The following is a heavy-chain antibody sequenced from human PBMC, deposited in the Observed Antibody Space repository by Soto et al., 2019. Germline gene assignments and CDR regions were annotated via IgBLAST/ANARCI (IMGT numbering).Heavy chain of an antibody. CDR3: AREAPGTMVRGVTRPFDF. Sequence: GGSLRLSCAASGFTFSSYGMHWVRQAPGKGLEWVAVIWYDGSNKYYADSVKGRFTISRDNSKNTLYLQMNSLRAEDTAVYYCAREAPGTMVRGVTRPFDFWGQGTLVTVSS. J-gene: IGHJ4*02. CDR2: IWYDGSNK. V-gene: IGHV3-33*01. D-gene: IGHD3-10*01. CDR1: GFTFSSYG.